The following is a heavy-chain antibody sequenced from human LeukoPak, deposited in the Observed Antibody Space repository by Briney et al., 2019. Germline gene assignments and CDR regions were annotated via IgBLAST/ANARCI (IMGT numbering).Heavy chain of an antibody. CDR3: AKRKVKWELDY. CDR2: VSYVGNDK. J-gene: IGHJ4*02. Sequence: GGSLRLSCAASGFTFSSFAMHWVRQAPGKGLEWVAVVSYVGNDKYYADSVKGRFTISRDNSKNTVYLQMNSLRPEDTAVYYCAKRKVKWELDYWGQGTLVTVSS. CDR1: GFTFSSFA. D-gene: IGHD1-26*01. V-gene: IGHV3-30*18.